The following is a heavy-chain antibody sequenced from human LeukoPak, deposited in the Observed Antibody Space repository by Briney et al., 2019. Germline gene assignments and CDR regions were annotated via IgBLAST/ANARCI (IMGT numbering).Heavy chain of an antibody. V-gene: IGHV3-21*01. Sequence: GGSLRLSCAASGFTFSSYSMNWVRQAPGKGLEWVSSISSSSSYIYYADSVKGRFTIPRDNAKNSLYLQMNSLRAEDTAVYYCARDSGRWVTIDYWGQGTLVTVSS. CDR1: GFTFSSYS. D-gene: IGHD4-17*01. CDR2: ISSSSSYI. CDR3: ARDSGRWVTIDY. J-gene: IGHJ4*02.